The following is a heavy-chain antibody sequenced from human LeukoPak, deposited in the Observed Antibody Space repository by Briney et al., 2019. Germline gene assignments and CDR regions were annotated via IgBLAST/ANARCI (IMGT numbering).Heavy chain of an antibody. CDR1: GFTFSSYG. V-gene: IGHV3-30*03. CDR2: ISYDGSNK. D-gene: IGHD1-26*01. CDR3: ARDGWEQSSDY. Sequence: GGSLRLSCAASGFTFSSYGMHWVRQAPGKGLEWVAVISYDGSNKYYADSVKGRFTISRDNSKNTLYLQMNSLRAEDTAVYYCARDGWEQSSDYWGQGTLVTVSS. J-gene: IGHJ4*02.